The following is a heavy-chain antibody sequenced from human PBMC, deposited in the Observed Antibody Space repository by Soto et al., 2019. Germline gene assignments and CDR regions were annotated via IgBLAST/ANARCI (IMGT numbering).Heavy chain of an antibody. CDR1: GFTFSSYS. Sequence: GGSLRLSCAASGFTFSSYSMNWVRQAPGKGLEWVSYISSSSSTIYYADSVKGRFTISRDNAKNSLYLQMNSLRDEDTAVYYCARDLGYSSSWSYYYGMDVWGQGTTVTVSS. J-gene: IGHJ6*02. CDR2: ISSSSSTI. CDR3: ARDLGYSSSWSYYYGMDV. D-gene: IGHD6-13*01. V-gene: IGHV3-48*02.